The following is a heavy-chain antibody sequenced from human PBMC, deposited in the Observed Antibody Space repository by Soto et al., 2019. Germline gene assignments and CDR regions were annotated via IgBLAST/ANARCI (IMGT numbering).Heavy chain of an antibody. CDR3: AKDGFGSGSYNPYYFDY. V-gene: IGHV3-23*01. J-gene: IGHJ4*02. CDR1: GFTFSYYA. CDR2: LSGSGGRT. D-gene: IGHD3-10*01. Sequence: GGSLRLSCAGSGFTFSYYAMTWVRQAPGKGLEWVSTLSGSGGRTNYADSVKGRFTISRDNSKNTLYLQMNSLRAEDTAVYYCAKDGFGSGSYNPYYFDYWGQGTLVTVSS.